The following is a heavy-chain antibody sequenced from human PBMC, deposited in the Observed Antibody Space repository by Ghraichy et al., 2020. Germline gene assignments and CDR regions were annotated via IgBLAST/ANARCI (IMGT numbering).Heavy chain of an antibody. D-gene: IGHD3-22*01. CDR2: ISWNSGSI. J-gene: IGHJ4*02. Sequence: LRLSCAASGFPFDDYAMHCVRQVPEKGLEWVSGISWNSGSIGYADSVKGRFTISRDNAKNSLYLQMNSLRAEDTAFYYCAKEMNYYDSSGYYHPGYFDYWGQGTLVTVSS. CDR3: AKEMNYYDSSGYYHPGYFDY. CDR1: GFPFDDYA. V-gene: IGHV3-9*01.